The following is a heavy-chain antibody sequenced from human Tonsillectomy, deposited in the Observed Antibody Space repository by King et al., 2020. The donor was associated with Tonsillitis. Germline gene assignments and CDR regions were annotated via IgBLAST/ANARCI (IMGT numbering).Heavy chain of an antibody. J-gene: IGHJ4*02. CDR3: ATMRSPYDVLTGYANY. CDR1: GYTLTELS. Sequence: VQLVQSGAEVKKPGASVKVSCKVSGYTLTELSMHWVRQAPGKGLEWMGGFDLEDGEALYAQNLQGRVTMTEDTATDTAYMELTSLRAEDTAVYYCATMRSPYDVLTGYANYWGQGTLVTVSS. V-gene: IGHV1-24*01. CDR2: FDLEDGEA. D-gene: IGHD3-9*01.